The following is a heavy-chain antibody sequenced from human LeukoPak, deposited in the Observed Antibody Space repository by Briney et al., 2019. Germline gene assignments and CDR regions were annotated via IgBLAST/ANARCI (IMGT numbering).Heavy chain of an antibody. V-gene: IGHV3-30*01. J-gene: IGHJ5*02. CDR3: ARDLWRYQLLYWFDP. CDR1: GFTFSSYA. D-gene: IGHD2-2*01. Sequence: GGSLRLSCAASGFTFSSYAMHWVRQAPGEGLEWVAVISYDGSNKYYADSVKGRFTISRDNSKNTLYLQMNSLRAEDTAVYYCARDLWRYQLLYWFDPWGQGTLVTVSS. CDR2: ISYDGSNK.